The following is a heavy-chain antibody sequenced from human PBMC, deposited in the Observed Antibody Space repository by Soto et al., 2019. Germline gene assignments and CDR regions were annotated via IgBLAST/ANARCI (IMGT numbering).Heavy chain of an antibody. CDR3: ASLPWANYYYYGMDV. CDR2: MNPNSGNT. D-gene: IGHD7-27*01. J-gene: IGHJ6*02. V-gene: IGHV1-8*01. Sequence: QVQLVQSGAEVKKPGASVKVSCKASGYIFTSYDINWVRQATGQGLEWMGWMNPNSGNTGYAQKFQGRATMTRNTSISTAYMELSSLRSEDTAVYYCASLPWANYYYYGMDVWGQGTTVTVSS. CDR1: GYIFTSYD.